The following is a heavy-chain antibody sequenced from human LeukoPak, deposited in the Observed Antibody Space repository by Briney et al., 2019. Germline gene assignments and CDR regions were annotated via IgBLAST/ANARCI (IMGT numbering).Heavy chain of an antibody. Sequence: GGSLRLSCSASGFTFSSYAIHWVRQAPGKGLEYVSGISSNGGNTYNANSLRGRITISRDNSKNTVDLQMSSLRTEDTAVYFCVKRTGLYFDYWGQGTLVTVSS. CDR2: ISSNGGNT. CDR3: VKRTGLYFDY. D-gene: IGHD7-27*01. CDR1: GFTFSSYA. J-gene: IGHJ4*02. V-gene: IGHV3-64D*09.